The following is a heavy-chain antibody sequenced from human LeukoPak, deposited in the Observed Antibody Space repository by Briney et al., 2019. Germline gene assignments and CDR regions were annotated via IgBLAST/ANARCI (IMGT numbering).Heavy chain of an antibody. V-gene: IGHV1-2*02. D-gene: IGHD3-9*01. CDR2: INPNSGGT. CDR3: ARERYDILTGYYRVGCGY. CDR1: GYTFTGYY. J-gene: IGHJ4*02. Sequence: GASVKVSCKASGYTFTGYYMHWVRQAPGQGLEWMGWINPNSGGTNYAQKFQGRVTMTRDTSISTAYMELSRLRSDDTAVYYCARERYDILTGYYRVGCGYWGQGTLVTVSS.